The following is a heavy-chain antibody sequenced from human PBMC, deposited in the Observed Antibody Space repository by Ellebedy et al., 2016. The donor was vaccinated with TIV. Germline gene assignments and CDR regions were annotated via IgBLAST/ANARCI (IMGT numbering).Heavy chain of an antibody. CDR2: VNLSGGDT. CDR1: GYTFANYG. D-gene: IGHD3-22*01. V-gene: IGHV1-46*01. J-gene: IGHJ4*02. Sequence: AASVKVSCKASGYTFANYGITWVRQAPGQGLEWMGIVNLSGGDTTYAQKFQGRVTMTRDTSTSTLYMELSSLTSEDTAVYFCARDYYDSSGLSSTLDYWGQGTLVTVSS. CDR3: ARDYYDSSGLSSTLDY.